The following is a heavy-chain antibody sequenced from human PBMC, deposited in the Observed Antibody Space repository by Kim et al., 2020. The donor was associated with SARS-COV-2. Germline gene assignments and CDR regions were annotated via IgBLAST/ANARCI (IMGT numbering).Heavy chain of an antibody. CDR3: ARDPGIIAAAGHYAYMDV. CDR2: VIPMLGIT. Sequence: SVKVSCKASGGTFSTYSVSWVRQAPGQGLEWVGRVIPMLGITTYAQKFQGRVTITADKSTNTAYMEVSSLRSEDTAVYYCARDPGIIAAAGHYAYMDVWGRGTTVTVSS. J-gene: IGHJ6*03. D-gene: IGHD6-13*01. CDR1: GGTFSTYS. V-gene: IGHV1-69*04.